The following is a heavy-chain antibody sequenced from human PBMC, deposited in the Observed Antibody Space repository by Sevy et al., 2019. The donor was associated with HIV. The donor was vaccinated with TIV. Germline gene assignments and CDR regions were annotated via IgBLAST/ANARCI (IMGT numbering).Heavy chain of an antibody. J-gene: IGHJ4*02. D-gene: IGHD6-19*01. CDR1: GFTVTFNS. V-gene: IGHV3-53*01. CDR3: VRERAGIDH. Sequence: GESLKISCVASGFTVTFNSMSWVRQAPGRGLVWVSVIYVGRNTYYADSVKGRFTIFRDSFKDTVDLQMDSLRPEDSGVYYCVRERAGIDHWGQGTLVTVSS. CDR2: IYVGRNT.